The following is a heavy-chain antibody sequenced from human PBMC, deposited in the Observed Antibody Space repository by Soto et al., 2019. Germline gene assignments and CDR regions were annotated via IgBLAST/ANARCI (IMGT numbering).Heavy chain of an antibody. CDR2: IYYSGST. V-gene: IGHV4-61*01. CDR3: ARGFDSSGWYAFAY. CDR1: GGSVSSGSYY. Sequence: QVQLLESGPGLVKSSETQSLTCSVSGGSVSSGSYYWTWIRQPPGKGLEWIGYIYYSGSTNYNPSLKSRLTISLDTSKNQFSLNLSSVTAADTALYYCARGFDSSGWYAFAYWGQGSLVTVSS. D-gene: IGHD6-19*01. J-gene: IGHJ4*02.